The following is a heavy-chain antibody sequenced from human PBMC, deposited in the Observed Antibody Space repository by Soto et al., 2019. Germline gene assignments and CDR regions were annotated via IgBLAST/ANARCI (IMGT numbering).Heavy chain of an antibody. J-gene: IGHJ4*02. CDR3: ADSWLTTSY. CDR2: VSPDGRTA. V-gene: IGHV3-74*01. D-gene: IGHD3-10*01. Sequence: GSLRLSCAVSGCTFGNYWMHWVRQAPGKGLVWVSRVSPDGRTATYADSVKGRFTISRDNAKSTLYLQMNSLRAEDTAVYYCADSWLTTSYWGRGTLVTVSS. CDR1: GCTFGNYW.